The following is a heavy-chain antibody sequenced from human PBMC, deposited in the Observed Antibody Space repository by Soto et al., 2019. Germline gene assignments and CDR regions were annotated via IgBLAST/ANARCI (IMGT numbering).Heavy chain of an antibody. CDR2: IRSKAYGGTT. Sequence: GGSLRLSCTASGFTFGGYAMSWFRQAPGKGLEWVGFIRSKAYGGTTEYAASVKGRFTISRDDSKSIAYLQMNSLKTEDTAVYYCTRESDFWSGYSNYYYYGMDVWGQVTTVTVAS. J-gene: IGHJ6*02. D-gene: IGHD3-3*01. V-gene: IGHV3-49*03. CDR1: GFTFGGYA. CDR3: TRESDFWSGYSNYYYYGMDV.